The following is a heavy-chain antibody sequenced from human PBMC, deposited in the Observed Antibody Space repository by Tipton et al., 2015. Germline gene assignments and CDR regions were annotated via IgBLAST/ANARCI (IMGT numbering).Heavy chain of an antibody. CDR1: GFTFNEYG. J-gene: IGHJ4*02. Sequence: RSLRLSCEASGFTFNEYGMHWVRQTPGKGLEWASGISWNSDNIGYADSVKGRFSISRDNARNFVYLQMRSLRPEDTALYYCTKDATWGYSGSRIDSWGQGALVTVSS. CDR3: TKDATWGYSGSRIDS. CDR2: ISWNSDNI. D-gene: IGHD1-26*01. V-gene: IGHV3-9*01.